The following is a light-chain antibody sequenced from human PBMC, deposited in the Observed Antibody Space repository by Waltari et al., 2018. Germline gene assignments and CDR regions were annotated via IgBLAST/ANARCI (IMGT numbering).Light chain of an antibody. Sequence: DIQMTQSPSSLPASVGDRVTITCRASQSVNNDLHWYQQKAGKAPKLLIYGASSLHSGVPSRFSGGGSGTDFTLTISGLQAEDFATYYCEQGYVTPRTFGQGTKLEI. V-gene: IGKV1-39*01. J-gene: IGKJ2*01. CDR1: QSVNND. CDR3: EQGYVTPRT. CDR2: GAS.